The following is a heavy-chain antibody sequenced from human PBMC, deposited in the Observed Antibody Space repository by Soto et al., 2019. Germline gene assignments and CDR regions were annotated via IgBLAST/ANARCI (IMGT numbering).Heavy chain of an antibody. V-gene: IGHV4-34*01. CDR3: ARGLKRWLHFNWFDP. CDR2: INHSGST. D-gene: IGHD5-12*01. J-gene: IGHJ5*02. CDR1: GGSFIGYY. Sequence: SETLSLTCAVYGGSFIGYYWSWILQPPGKGLEWIGEINHSGSTNYNPSLKSRVTISVDTSKNQFSLKLSSVTAADTAVYYCARGLKRWLHFNWFDPWGQGTLVTVSS.